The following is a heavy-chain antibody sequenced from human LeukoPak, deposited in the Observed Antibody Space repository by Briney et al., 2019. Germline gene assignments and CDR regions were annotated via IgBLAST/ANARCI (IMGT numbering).Heavy chain of an antibody. V-gene: IGHV3-30*02. CDR2: IRYDGSNK. CDR3: ARENSGSYYQFDC. CDR1: GFTFSDYY. Sequence: GGSLRLSCAASGFTFSDYYMSWIRQAPGKGLEWVAFIRYDGSNKYYADSVKGRFTISRDNSKNTLYLQMNSLRPEDTAVYYCARENSGSYYQFDCWGQGTLVTVSS. J-gene: IGHJ4*02. D-gene: IGHD1-26*01.